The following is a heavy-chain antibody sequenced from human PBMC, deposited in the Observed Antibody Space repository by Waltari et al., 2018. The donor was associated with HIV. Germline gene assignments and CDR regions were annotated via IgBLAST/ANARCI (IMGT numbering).Heavy chain of an antibody. CDR2: ICPVDSDT. V-gene: IGHV5-51*01. Sequence: EVQLVQSGAEVKKPGESLKISCKGSGYSFTSYWIGWVRQMPGKGVKWMGIICPVDSDTRYSRSFQGQVTIAADKSISTAYLQWSSLKASDTAMYYCARQGCSGGSCYSYYYGMDVWGQGTTVTVSS. CDR1: GYSFTSYW. D-gene: IGHD2-15*01. J-gene: IGHJ6*02. CDR3: ARQGCSGGSCYSYYYGMDV.